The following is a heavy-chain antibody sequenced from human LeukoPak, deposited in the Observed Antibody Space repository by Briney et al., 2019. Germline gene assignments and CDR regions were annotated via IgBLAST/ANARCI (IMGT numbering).Heavy chain of an antibody. J-gene: IGHJ6*02. CDR2: ISRSTNSI. Sequence: GGSLRLSCEASGFTFRSYSMNWVRQAPGKGLEWISYISRSTNSISYADSVKGRFTISRDNAKNSLFLQVNNLRDEDTAVYYCARDRGPGIKPAGTVGMDVWGQGATVTVSS. D-gene: IGHD6-13*01. V-gene: IGHV3-48*02. CDR3: ARDRGPGIKPAGTVGMDV. CDR1: GFTFRSYS.